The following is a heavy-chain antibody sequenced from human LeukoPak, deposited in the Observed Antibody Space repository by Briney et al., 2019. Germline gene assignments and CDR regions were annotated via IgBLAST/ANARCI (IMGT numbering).Heavy chain of an antibody. V-gene: IGHV3-30-3*01. CDR1: GFTFNKYA. CDR3: ARGVGGWFPPDDYGMDV. J-gene: IGHJ6*02. Sequence: GGSLRLSCAASGFTFNKYAIPWVRQAPGKGLEWVGVVSYDGSNKYYADSVKGRFTISRDNSNNTLYLQMNSLRPEDTAVYYCARGVGGWFPPDDYGMDVWGQGTTVTVSS. CDR2: VSYDGSNK. D-gene: IGHD6-19*01.